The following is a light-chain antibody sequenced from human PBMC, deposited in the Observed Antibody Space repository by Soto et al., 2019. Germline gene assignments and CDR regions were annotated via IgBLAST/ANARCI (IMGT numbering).Light chain of an antibody. CDR1: QSVSSSY. J-gene: IGKJ4*01. CDR2: GAS. V-gene: IGKV3-20*01. CDR3: QQYGSSPLT. Sequence: EIVLTQSPGTLSLSPGERATLSCRASQSVSSSYLAWSQQKPGQAPRLLIYGASRRATGIPGRFSGSGSGTDFTLTISRLEPEDFAVYYCQQYGSSPLTFGGGTKVEIK.